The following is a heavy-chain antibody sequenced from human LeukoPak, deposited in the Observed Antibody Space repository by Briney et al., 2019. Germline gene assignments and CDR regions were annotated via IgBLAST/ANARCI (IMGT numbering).Heavy chain of an antibody. CDR2: IFSGGSP. CDR1: GFTVSDNY. J-gene: IGHJ4*02. Sequence: SGGSLRLSCAASGFTVSDNYMNWVRQAPGKGLEWVSVIFSGGSPYYADSVKGRFTISRDNSKNTLYLQMNRLRAEDTAVYYCARGHSSSSGSPDYWGQGTLVTVSS. V-gene: IGHV3-53*01. CDR3: ARGHSSSSGSPDY. D-gene: IGHD6-6*01.